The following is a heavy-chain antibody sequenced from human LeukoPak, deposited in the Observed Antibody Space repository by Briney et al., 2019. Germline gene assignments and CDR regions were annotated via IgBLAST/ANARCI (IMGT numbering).Heavy chain of an antibody. CDR1: GGSISSYY. J-gene: IGHJ4*02. Sequence: SETLSLTYTVSGGSISSYYWSWIRQPAGKGLEWIGRFYSGGSTGYNPSLKSRVTMSVDTSKNQFSLKLSSVTAADTAVYYCARVYSGYDLPGSLANYYFDYWGQGTLATVSS. CDR3: ARVYSGYDLPGSLANYYFDY. CDR2: FYSGGST. D-gene: IGHD5-12*01. V-gene: IGHV4-4*07.